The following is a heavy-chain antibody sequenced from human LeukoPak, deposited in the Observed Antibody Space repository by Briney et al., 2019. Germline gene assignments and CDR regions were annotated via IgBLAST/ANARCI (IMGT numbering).Heavy chain of an antibody. CDR3: ATERQQLDYFDY. J-gene: IGHJ4*02. V-gene: IGHV1-24*01. CDR2: FDPEDGET. CDR1: GYTLTELS. D-gene: IGHD6-13*01. Sequence: ASVKVSCEVSGYTLTELSMHWVRQAPGKGLEWMGGFDPEDGETIYAQKFQGRVTMTEDTSTDTAYMELSSLRSEDTAVYYCATERQQLDYFDYWGQGTLVTVSS.